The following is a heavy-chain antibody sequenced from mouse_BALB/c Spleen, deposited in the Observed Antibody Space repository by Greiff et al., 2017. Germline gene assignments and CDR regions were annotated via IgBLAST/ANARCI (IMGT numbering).Heavy chain of an antibody. J-gene: IGHJ3*01. CDR3: ARSGDLWFAY. Sequence: EVKLMESGPGLVKPSQSLSLTCTVTGYSITSDYAWNWIRQFPGNKLEWMGYISYSGSTSYNPSLKSRISITRDTSKNQFFLQLNSVTTEDTATYYCARSGDLWFAYWGQGTLVTVSA. CDR2: ISYSGST. D-gene: IGHD3-1*01. CDR1: GYSITSDYA. V-gene: IGHV3-2*02.